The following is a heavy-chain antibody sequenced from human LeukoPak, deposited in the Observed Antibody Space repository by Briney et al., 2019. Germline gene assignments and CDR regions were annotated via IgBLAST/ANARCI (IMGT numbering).Heavy chain of an antibody. CDR2: ISAYNGNT. Sequence: AASVKVSCEASGYTFTSYGISWVRQAPGQGLEWMGWISAYNGNTNYAQKLQGRVTMTTDTSTSTAYMELRSLRSDDTAVYYCARRGESRRMYYFDYWGQGTLVTVSS. CDR1: GYTFTSYG. J-gene: IGHJ4*02. V-gene: IGHV1-18*04. CDR3: ARRGESRRMYYFDY. D-gene: IGHD2-21*01.